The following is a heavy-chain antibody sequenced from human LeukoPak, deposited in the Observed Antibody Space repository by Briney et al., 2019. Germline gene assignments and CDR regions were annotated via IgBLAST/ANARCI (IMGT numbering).Heavy chain of an antibody. Sequence: GGSLRLSCAVSGFTSRSDSMDCVRHAPGKGLECVSGIKDDVGEKHFLDSVNGRFAISRDNAKNSLYLQMSSLRAEDTAVYYCARRGITISGVLVYHYSGLDVWGQGTTVTVSS. CDR3: ARRGITISGVLVYHYSGLDV. CDR2: IKDDVGEK. CDR1: GFTSRSDS. J-gene: IGHJ6*02. D-gene: IGHD3-3*01. V-gene: IGHV3-7*02.